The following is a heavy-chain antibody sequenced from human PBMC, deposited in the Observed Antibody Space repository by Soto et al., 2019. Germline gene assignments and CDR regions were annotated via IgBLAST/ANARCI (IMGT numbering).Heavy chain of an antibody. D-gene: IGHD4-17*01. J-gene: IGHJ4*02. Sequence: QVQLQESGPGLVKPSETLSLTCTVSGGSISSYYWSWIRQPPGKGLEWIGYIYYSGSTNYNPSRKSRVTISVDTSKNHFSLKLSSVIAADTAVYYCARLDDYGRSSNFDYWGQGTLVTVSS. CDR2: IYYSGST. CDR3: ARLDDYGRSSNFDY. CDR1: GGSISSYY. V-gene: IGHV4-59*08.